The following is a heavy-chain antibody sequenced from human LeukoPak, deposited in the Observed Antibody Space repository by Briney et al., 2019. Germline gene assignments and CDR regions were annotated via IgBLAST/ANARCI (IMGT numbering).Heavy chain of an antibody. CDR3: ARDLSSSSPGGGDY. CDR1: GYTFTGYY. D-gene: IGHD6-6*01. Sequence: ASVKVSCKASGYTFTGYYMHWVRQAPGQGLEWMGWINPNSGGTNYAQKFQGRVTMTRDTSISTAYMELSRLRSDDTAVYYCARDLSSSSPGGGDYWGQGTLVTVSS. J-gene: IGHJ4*02. CDR2: INPNSGGT. V-gene: IGHV1-2*02.